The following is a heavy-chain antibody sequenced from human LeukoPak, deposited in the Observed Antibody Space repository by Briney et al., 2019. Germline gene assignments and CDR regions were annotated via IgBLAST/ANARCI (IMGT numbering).Heavy chain of an antibody. D-gene: IGHD3-16*02. Sequence: GGSLRLSCAASGFTFSSYGMHWVRQAPGEGLEWVAVIWYDGSNKYYADSVKGRFTISRDNSKNTLYLQMNSLRAEDTAVYYCAKPMITFGGVIGPAIDYWGQGTLVTVSS. CDR3: AKPMITFGGVIGPAIDY. V-gene: IGHV3-33*06. CDR2: IWYDGSNK. J-gene: IGHJ4*02. CDR1: GFTFSSYG.